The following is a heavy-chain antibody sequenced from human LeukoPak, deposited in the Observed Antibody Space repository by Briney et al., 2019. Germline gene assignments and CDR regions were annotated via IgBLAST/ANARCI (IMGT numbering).Heavy chain of an antibody. Sequence: GGSLRLSCAASGFTFSSYAMHWVRRAPGKGLEWVAVISYDGSNKYYADSVKGRFTISRDNSKNTLYLQMNSLRAEDTAVYYRARDLHGDYYFDYWGQGTLVTVSS. CDR2: ISYDGSNK. J-gene: IGHJ4*02. CDR3: ARDLHGDYYFDY. V-gene: IGHV3-30*04. D-gene: IGHD4-17*01. CDR1: GFTFSSYA.